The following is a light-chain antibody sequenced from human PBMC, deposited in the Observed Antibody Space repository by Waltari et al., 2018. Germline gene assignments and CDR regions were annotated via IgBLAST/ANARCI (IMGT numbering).Light chain of an antibody. Sequence: QSVVIQSPSASGTPGQRVTISCSGSSSNIGGNDVYWYQQFPGPAPKLLIYTNNQRPSGVPDRCSGSKSGTSASLVISGLQSEDEADYYCATWEDSLNGWVFGGGTKLTVL. CDR3: ATWEDSLNGWV. CDR1: SSNIGGND. V-gene: IGLV1-44*01. J-gene: IGLJ3*02. CDR2: TNN.